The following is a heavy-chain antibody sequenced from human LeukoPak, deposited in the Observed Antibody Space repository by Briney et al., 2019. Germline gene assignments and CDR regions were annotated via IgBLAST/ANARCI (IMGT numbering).Heavy chain of an antibody. D-gene: IGHD2-15*01. V-gene: IGHV4-39*01. CDR3: ARQGCSGGSCYSPRALNWFDP. CDR2: IYYSGST. Sequence: SETLSLTCTVSGGSISSSSYYWGWIRQPPGKGLEWIGSIYYSGSTYYNPSLKSRVTISVDTSKNQFSRKLSSVTAADTAVYYCARQGCSGGSCYSPRALNWFDPWGQGTLVTVSS. CDR1: GGSISSSSYY. J-gene: IGHJ5*02.